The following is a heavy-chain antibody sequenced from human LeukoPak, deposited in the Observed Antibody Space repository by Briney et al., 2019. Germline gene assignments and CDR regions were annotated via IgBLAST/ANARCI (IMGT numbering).Heavy chain of an antibody. J-gene: IGHJ4*02. Sequence: GESLKISCKGSGYSFTSYWIGWVRQMPGKGLDWMGIIYPGDSDTRYSPAFQGQVTISADKSISTAYLQWSSLKASDTAMYYCARLDILTRRSPFDYWGQGTLVTVSS. CDR3: ARLDILTRRSPFDY. V-gene: IGHV5-51*01. D-gene: IGHD3-9*01. CDR1: GYSFTSYW. CDR2: IYPGDSDT.